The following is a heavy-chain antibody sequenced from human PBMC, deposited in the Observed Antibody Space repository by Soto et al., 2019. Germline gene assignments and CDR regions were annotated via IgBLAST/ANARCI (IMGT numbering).Heavy chain of an antibody. CDR1: GFVFSSYA. Sequence: PGGSLRLSCAPSGFVFSSYAMHWVRQAPGKGLEWVASVSYDGNDQYYIDSVKGRFTISRDNSKNMLFLQMSSLRGDDTAMYYWVRDVVFWPWGQGTLGIISS. V-gene: IGHV3-30*14. CDR2: VSYDGNDQ. D-gene: IGHD2-15*01. CDR3: VRDVVFWP. J-gene: IGHJ4*02.